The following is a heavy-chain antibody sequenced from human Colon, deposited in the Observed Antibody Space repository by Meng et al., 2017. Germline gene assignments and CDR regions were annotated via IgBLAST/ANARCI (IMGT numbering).Heavy chain of an antibody. CDR2: ITITGGST. V-gene: IGHV3-23*01. D-gene: IGHD6-19*01. Sequence: GESLKISCAASGFTFSNYAMTWVRQVPGKGLEWVSGITITGGSTYHADSVKGRFTIARDNSKNTLYLQMNSLSAEDTAVYYCAKLRAGNYHYYGMDVWGQGPTVTVSS. CDR1: GFTFSNYA. CDR3: AKLRAGNYHYYGMDV. J-gene: IGHJ6*02.